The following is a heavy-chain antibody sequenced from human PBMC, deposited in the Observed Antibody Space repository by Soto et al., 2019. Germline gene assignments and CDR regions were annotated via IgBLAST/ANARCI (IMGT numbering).Heavy chain of an antibody. CDR3: ARYFRGSGRYFFDY. Sequence: GGSLRLSCVASGFTFISSFMGWVRQAPGKGLEWVANINQDGGGTYYVDSVEGRFTISRDNAKDSLYLQMNSLRGEDAAVYYCARYFRGSGRYFFDYWGQGTLVTVSS. CDR1: GFTFISSF. J-gene: IGHJ4*02. D-gene: IGHD6-19*01. V-gene: IGHV3-7*03. CDR2: INQDGGGT.